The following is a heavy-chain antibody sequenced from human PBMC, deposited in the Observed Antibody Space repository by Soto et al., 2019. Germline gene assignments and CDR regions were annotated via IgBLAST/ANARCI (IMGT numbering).Heavy chain of an antibody. CDR1: LFTFSTSS. D-gene: IGHD3-3*01. CDR2: ISSSSNTI. J-gene: IGHJ4*02. V-gene: IGHV3-48*02. CDR3: ARVIWSGYLTSDY. Sequence: EVQLVESGGGLGQPGGSLRLSCVVSLFTFSTSSMNWVRQAPGKGLEWVSYISSSSNTIYADSVKGRFTISRDNAKNSLYLQMNSLRDEDTAVYYCARVIWSGYLTSDYWGQGTLVTVSS.